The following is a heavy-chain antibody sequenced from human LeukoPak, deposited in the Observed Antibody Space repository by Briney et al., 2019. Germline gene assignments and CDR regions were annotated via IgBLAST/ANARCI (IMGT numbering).Heavy chain of an antibody. J-gene: IGHJ4*02. CDR2: IYHSGST. Sequence: TLSLTCAVSGGSISSGGYSWSWIRQPPGKGLGWIGYIYHSGSTYYNPSLKSRVTISVDRSKNQFSLKLSSVTAADTAVYYCARVMPSGIGGSYYFDYWGQGTLVTVSS. V-gene: IGHV4-30-2*01. CDR1: GGSISSGGYS. D-gene: IGHD1-26*01. CDR3: ARVMPSGIGGSYYFDY.